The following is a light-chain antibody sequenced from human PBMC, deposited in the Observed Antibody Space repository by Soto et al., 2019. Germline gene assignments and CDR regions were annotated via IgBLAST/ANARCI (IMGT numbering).Light chain of an antibody. Sequence: SLSPAALSVYKGERATLSCRASQSVRSSHLAWYQQKPGQAPRLLIHGASTRATGIADRFSGSGSGTDFTLTISRLEPEDFAVYYCQLYGTSPKPFGQVAKVDIK. J-gene: IGKJ1*01. CDR2: GAS. CDR1: QSVRSSH. V-gene: IGKV3-20*01. CDR3: QLYGTSPKP.